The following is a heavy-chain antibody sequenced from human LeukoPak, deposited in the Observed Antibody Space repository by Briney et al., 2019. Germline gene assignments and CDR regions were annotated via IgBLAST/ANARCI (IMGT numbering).Heavy chain of an antibody. D-gene: IGHD6-13*01. CDR1: GFTFSDYY. V-gene: IGHV3-11*05. J-gene: IGHJ6*02. CDR2: ISSSSSYT. Sequence: SGGSLRLSCAASGFTFSDYYMSWIRQAPGKGLEWVSYISSSSSYTNYADSVKGRFTTSRDNAKNSLYLQMNSLRAEDTAVYYCAREREGAADGMDVWGQGTTVTVSS. CDR3: AREREGAADGMDV.